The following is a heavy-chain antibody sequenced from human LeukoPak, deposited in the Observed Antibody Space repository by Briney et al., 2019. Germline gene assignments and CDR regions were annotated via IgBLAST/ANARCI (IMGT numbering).Heavy chain of an antibody. V-gene: IGHV1-2*02. D-gene: IGHD1-1*01. J-gene: IGHJ4*02. CDR2: IHPNSGGT. CDR3: ARDTTTGLLPDY. CDR1: GYTFTGYY. Sequence: ASVKVSCKASGYTFTGYYMHWVRQAPRQGLEWMGWIHPNSGGTNYAQKFQGRVTMTRDTSISTAYMELSSLRSDDTAVYYCARDTTTGLLPDYWGQGTLVTVSS.